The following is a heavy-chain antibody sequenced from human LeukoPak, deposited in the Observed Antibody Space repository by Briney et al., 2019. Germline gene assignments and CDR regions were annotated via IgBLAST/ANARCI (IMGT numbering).Heavy chain of an antibody. CDR1: GFTFSNYA. J-gene: IGHJ4*02. V-gene: IGHV3-30*04. Sequence: GGSLRLSCAASGFTFSNYAMHWVRQAPGKGLEWVAVISYDGSNKYYADSVKGRFTISRDNSKNTLYLQMNSLRAEDTAVYYCAKAVRAVTTSTLIDYWGQGTLVTVSS. CDR2: ISYDGSNK. D-gene: IGHD4-17*01. CDR3: AKAVRAVTTSTLIDY.